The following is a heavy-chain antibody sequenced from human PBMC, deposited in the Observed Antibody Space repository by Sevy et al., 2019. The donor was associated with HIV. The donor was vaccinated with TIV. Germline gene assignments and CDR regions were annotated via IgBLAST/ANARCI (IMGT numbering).Heavy chain of an antibody. CDR3: ARDPRVNYYYYGMDV. J-gene: IGHJ6*02. CDR1: AFTFSDYY. V-gene: IGHV3-11*01. CDR2: ISSSGSTI. Sequence: GGSLRLSCAASAFTFSDYYMSWIRQAPGKGLEWVSYISSSGSTIYYADSVKGRFTISRDNAKNSLYLQMNSLRAEDTAVYYCARDPRVNYYYYGMDVWGQGTTVTVSS. D-gene: IGHD6-13*01.